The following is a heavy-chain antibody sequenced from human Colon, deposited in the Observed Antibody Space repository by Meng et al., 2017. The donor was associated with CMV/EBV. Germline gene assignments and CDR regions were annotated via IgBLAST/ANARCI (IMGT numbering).Heavy chain of an antibody. CDR1: GYTFTGYY. D-gene: IGHD3-22*01. CDR2: INPNSGGT. CDR3: ATVSSGYYLYFQH. V-gene: IGHV1-2*02. Sequence: GQLWQCGDEGKKPGASVKVSCKASGYTFTGYYMHWVRQAPGQGLEWMGWINPNSGGTNYAQKFQGRVTMTRDTSISTAYMELSRLRSDDTAVYYCATVSSGYYLYFQHWGQGTLVTVSS. J-gene: IGHJ1*01.